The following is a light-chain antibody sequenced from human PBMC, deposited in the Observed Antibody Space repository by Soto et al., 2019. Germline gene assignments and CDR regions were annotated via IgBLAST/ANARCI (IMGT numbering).Light chain of an antibody. CDR3: VLYMGSGIWV. Sequence: QTVVTQEPSFSVSPGGTVTLTCGLRSGSVSTTYYPTWYQQTPGQAPCTLIYSTDSRSSGVPDRFSGSILGNKAALTITGAQADDESDYYCVLYMGSGIWVFGGGTKLTVL. J-gene: IGLJ3*02. V-gene: IGLV8-61*01. CDR1: SGSVSTTYY. CDR2: STD.